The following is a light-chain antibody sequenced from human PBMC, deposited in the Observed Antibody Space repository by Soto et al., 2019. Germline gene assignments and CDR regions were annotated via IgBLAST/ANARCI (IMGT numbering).Light chain of an antibody. CDR1: QSIGDS. CDR2: AAS. CDR3: QQSYSTPWT. V-gene: IGKV1-39*01. J-gene: IGKJ1*01. Sequence: DIQMTQSPSTLSASVGDRFTITCRASQSIGDSLAWYQQKPGKAPKLLIYAASSLQSGVPSRFSGSGSGTDFTLTISSLQPEDFATYYCQQSYSTPWTFGQGTKVDIK.